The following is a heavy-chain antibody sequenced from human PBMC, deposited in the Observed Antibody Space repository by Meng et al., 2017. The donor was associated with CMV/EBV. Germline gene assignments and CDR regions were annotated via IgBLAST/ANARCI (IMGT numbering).Heavy chain of an antibody. Sequence: GPLRLSCAVYGGSFSGYYWSWIRQPPGKGLEWIGEINHSGSTNYNPSLKSRVTISVDTSKNQFSLKLSSVTAADTAVYYCARGEAARYYYYYGMDVWGQGTTVTVSS. V-gene: IGHV4-34*01. CDR3: ARGEAARYYYYYGMDV. J-gene: IGHJ6*02. CDR2: INHSGST. D-gene: IGHD6-6*01. CDR1: GGSFSGYY.